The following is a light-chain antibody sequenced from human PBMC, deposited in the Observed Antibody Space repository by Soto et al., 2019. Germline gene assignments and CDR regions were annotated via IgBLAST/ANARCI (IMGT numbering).Light chain of an antibody. CDR3: QEYNSYTWT. J-gene: IGKJ1*01. Sequence: DIQMNQSPSTLSASVGDRVTITCRASQSIRNWLAWYQQKPGKVPKLLIYDASSLASGVPSRFSGSGSGTEFTLTISSLQPDDFASFYCQEYNSYTWTFGQGTKVDIK. CDR2: DAS. CDR1: QSIRNW. V-gene: IGKV1-5*01.